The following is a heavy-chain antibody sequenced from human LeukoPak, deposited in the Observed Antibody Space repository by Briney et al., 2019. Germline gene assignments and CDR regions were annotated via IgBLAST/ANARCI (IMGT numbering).Heavy chain of an antibody. CDR3: ARTYSSSWGAFDI. D-gene: IGHD6-13*01. J-gene: IGHJ3*02. CDR2: IDYFGRT. CDR1: GASVSTYY. V-gene: IGHV4-59*02. Sequence: SETLSLTCAVSGASVSTYYWSWIRQPPGKGLEWIGYIDYFGRTNYNPSLQSRVTISEDTAKNQFSLKLSSVTAADTAVYYCARTYSSSWGAFDIWGQGTMVTVSS.